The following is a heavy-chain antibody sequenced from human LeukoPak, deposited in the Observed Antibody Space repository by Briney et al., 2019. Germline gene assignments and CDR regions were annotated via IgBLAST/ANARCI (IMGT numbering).Heavy chain of an antibody. Sequence: SETLSLTYTVSGGSIISYYWSWIRQPPGKGLEWIGYIYYSGSTNYNPSLKSRVTISVDTSKNQFSLKLSSVTAADTAVYYCARENSSSDRYYYYYGMDVWGQGTTVTVSS. CDR3: ARENSSSDRYYYYYGMDV. CDR1: GGSIISYY. V-gene: IGHV4-59*01. J-gene: IGHJ6*02. CDR2: IYYSGST. D-gene: IGHD6-6*01.